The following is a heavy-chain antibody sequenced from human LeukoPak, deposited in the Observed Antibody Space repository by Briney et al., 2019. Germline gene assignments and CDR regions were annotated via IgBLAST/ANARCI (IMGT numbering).Heavy chain of an antibody. CDR3: TAIVATIIEGSGTYYYYYMDV. J-gene: IGHJ6*03. CDR2: IRSKANSYAT. D-gene: IGHD5-12*01. Sequence: GGSLRLSCAASGFTFSGSAMHWVRQASGKGLEWVGRIRSKANSYATAYAASVKGRFTISRDDSKNTAYLQMNSLKTEDTAVYYCTAIVATIIEGSGTYYYYYMDVWGKGTTVTVSS. V-gene: IGHV3-73*01. CDR1: GFTFSGSA.